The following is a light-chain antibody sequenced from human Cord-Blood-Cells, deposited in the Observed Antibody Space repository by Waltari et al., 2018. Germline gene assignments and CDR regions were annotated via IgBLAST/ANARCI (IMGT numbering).Light chain of an antibody. V-gene: IGLV3-1*01. Sequence: SYELTQPPSVSVSPGQTASITCSGDKLGDKYACWYQQKPGQSPVLVIYQDSKRTSGIPWRFSGSNSGNTATLTIGGTQAMDEADYYCQAWDSSTVVFGGGTKLTVL. CDR1: KLGDKY. CDR3: QAWDSSTVV. J-gene: IGLJ2*01. CDR2: QDS.